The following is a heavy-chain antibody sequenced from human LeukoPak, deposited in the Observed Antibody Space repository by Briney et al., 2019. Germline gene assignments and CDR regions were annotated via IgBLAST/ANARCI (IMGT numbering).Heavy chain of an antibody. Sequence: GGSLRLSCAASGFTFTTYAMGWVRQAPGKGLEWVSDISADGGRTYYADWVKGRFTIYRENSKNTLYVQMNSLRAEDTAIYYCVKGLEDRHDSSGYYSNWFDPWGQGTLVTVSS. V-gene: IGHV3-23*01. J-gene: IGHJ5*02. CDR3: VKGLEDRHDSSGYYSNWFDP. CDR2: ISADGGRT. D-gene: IGHD3-22*01. CDR1: GFTFTTYA.